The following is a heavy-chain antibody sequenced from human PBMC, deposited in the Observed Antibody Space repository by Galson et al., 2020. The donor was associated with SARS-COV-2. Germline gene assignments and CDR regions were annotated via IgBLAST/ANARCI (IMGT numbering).Heavy chain of an antibody. Sequence: GESLKISCKASGYTFTNYAMHWVRQAPGQGLEWMGWINSGNGNTKYSQKFQGRVTITRDTSASTAYMELSSLRSEDTAVSYCARGSAVAGNDRYFQHWGQGTLVSVSS. V-gene: IGHV1-3*01. CDR2: INSGNGNT. CDR1: GYTFTNYA. J-gene: IGHJ1*01. D-gene: IGHD6-19*01. CDR3: ARGSAVAGNDRYFQH.